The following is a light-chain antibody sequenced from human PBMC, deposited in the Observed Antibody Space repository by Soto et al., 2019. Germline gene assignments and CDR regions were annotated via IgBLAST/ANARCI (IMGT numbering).Light chain of an antibody. V-gene: IGKV3-20*01. Sequence: IVLTQSPGTLSLTPGERATLSCRASHSVSGGYLAWYQQKPGQAPRLLIYGASNRATGIPDRFSGSGSGTDFSLSISRPEPEDFAVYYCHQYGTSAQTFGQGTKVDIK. CDR3: HQYGTSAQT. J-gene: IGKJ1*01. CDR1: HSVSGGY. CDR2: GAS.